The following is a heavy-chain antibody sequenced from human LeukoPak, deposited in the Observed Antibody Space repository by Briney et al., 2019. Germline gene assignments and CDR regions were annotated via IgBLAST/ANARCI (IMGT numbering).Heavy chain of an antibody. Sequence: SVNVSCKASGGTFSSYALSWVRQAPGQGLEWMGGIIHIFGTENYAQKFQGRVTITADESTNTAYMELSSVRSEDTAVYYCAAVVPAVMGYFDYWGQGTLVTVSS. V-gene: IGHV1-69*13. D-gene: IGHD2-2*01. CDR1: GGTFSSYA. J-gene: IGHJ4*02. CDR3: AAVVPAVMGYFDY. CDR2: IIHIFGTE.